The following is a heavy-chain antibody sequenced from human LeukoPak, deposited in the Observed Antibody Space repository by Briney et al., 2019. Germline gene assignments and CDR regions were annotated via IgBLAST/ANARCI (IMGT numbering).Heavy chain of an antibody. Sequence: GGSLRLSCAASGFTFSSYAMHWVRQAPGKGLEWVAVISYDGSNKYYADSVKGRFTISRDNSKNTLYLQMNSLRAEDTAVYYCAREGGRVATKTTYFDYWGQGTLVTVSS. CDR2: ISYDGSNK. J-gene: IGHJ4*02. V-gene: IGHV3-30*04. D-gene: IGHD5-24*01. CDR3: AREGGRVATKTTYFDY. CDR1: GFTFSSYA.